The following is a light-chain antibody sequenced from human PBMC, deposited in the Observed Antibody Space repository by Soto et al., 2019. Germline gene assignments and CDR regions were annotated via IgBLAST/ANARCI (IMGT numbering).Light chain of an antibody. CDR1: QSVSSQ. V-gene: IGKV3-11*01. CDR2: DAS. Sequence: EIVLTQSPATLSLSPGERATLSCRASQSVSSQLAWYQQKPGQAPRLLIYDASNRATGIPARFSGSGSGTAFTLTISSLEPEDFAVYYCQQRSNWPPWTFGQGTKVEIK. CDR3: QQRSNWPPWT. J-gene: IGKJ1*01.